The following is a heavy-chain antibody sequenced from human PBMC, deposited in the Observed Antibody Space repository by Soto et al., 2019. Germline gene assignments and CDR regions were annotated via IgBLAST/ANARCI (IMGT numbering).Heavy chain of an antibody. CDR3: AKGLFVVRGVIITSRPDI. CDR1: GFTFSNAW. Sequence: GSLRLSCAASGFTFSNAWMNWVRQAPGKGLEWVGRIKSKTDGGTTDYAAPVKGRFTISRDDSKNTLYLQMNSLKPEDTAVYYCAKGLFVVRGVIITSRPDIWGQGTMVTVSS. D-gene: IGHD3-10*01. CDR2: IKSKTDGGTT. V-gene: IGHV3-15*07. J-gene: IGHJ3*02.